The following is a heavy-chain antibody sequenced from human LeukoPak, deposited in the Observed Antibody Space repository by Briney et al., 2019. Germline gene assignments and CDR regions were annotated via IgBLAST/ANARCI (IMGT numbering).Heavy chain of an antibody. CDR3: ARTNYYDSSGSPYNWFDP. J-gene: IGHJ5*02. CDR2: ISAYNGNT. CDR1: GYTFTSYG. D-gene: IGHD3-22*01. Sequence: ASVKVSCKASGYTFTSYGISWVRQAPGQGLEWMGWISAYNGNTNYAQKLQGRVTMTTDTSTSTAYMELRSLRSDDTAVYYCARTNYYDSSGSPYNWFDPWGQGTLVTVSS. V-gene: IGHV1-18*01.